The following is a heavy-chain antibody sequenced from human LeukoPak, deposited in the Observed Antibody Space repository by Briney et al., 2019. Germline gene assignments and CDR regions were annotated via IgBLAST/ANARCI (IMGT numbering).Heavy chain of an antibody. CDR1: GFTFSDYY. Sequence: GGSLRLSCAASGFTFSDYYMSWIRQAPGKGLEWVSYISSSGSTIYYADSVKGRLTISRDNAKNSLYLQMNSLRAEDTAVYYCAREGKLEQYYYYMDVWGKGTTVTVSS. CDR3: AREGKLEQYYYYMDV. CDR2: ISSSGSTI. D-gene: IGHD1/OR15-1a*01. J-gene: IGHJ6*03. V-gene: IGHV3-11*01.